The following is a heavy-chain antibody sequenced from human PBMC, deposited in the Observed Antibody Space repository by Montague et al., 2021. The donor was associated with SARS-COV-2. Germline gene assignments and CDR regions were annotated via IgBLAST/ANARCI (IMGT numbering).Heavy chain of an antibody. Sequence: SLRLSCAATGFTFSSYSMNWVRQAPGKGLEWVSSISSSSSYIYYADSVKGRFTISRDNAENLLYLQMNSLRAEDTAVYYCARDDSSSWYINWFDPWGQGTLVPVSS. J-gene: IGHJ5*02. D-gene: IGHD6-13*01. CDR3: ARDDSSSWYINWFDP. V-gene: IGHV3-21*01. CDR2: ISSSSSYI. CDR1: GFTFSSYS.